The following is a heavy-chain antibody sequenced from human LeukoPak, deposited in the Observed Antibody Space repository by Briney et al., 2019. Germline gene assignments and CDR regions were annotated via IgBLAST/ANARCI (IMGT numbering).Heavy chain of an antibody. V-gene: IGHV4-59*01. J-gene: IGHJ3*02. CDR1: GGSISSYY. CDR2: IYYSGST. Sequence: KTSETLSLTCTVSGGSISSYYWSWIRQPPGKGLEWIGYIYYSGSTNYNPSLKSRVTISVDTSKNQFSLKLSSVTAADTAVYYCARVSTMTDAFEIWGQGTMVTVSS. CDR3: ARVSTMTDAFEI.